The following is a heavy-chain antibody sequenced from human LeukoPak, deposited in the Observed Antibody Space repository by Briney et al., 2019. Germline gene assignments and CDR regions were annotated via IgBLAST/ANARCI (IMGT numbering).Heavy chain of an antibody. V-gene: IGHV1-18*01. D-gene: IGHD6-13*01. CDR1: GYTFTSYG. Sequence: ASVKVSCKASGYTFTSYGISWVRQAPGQGLEWMGWISAYNGNTNYAQKLQGRVTMTTDTSTSTAYMELRSLRSDDTAVYYGARYDDGSWFGVFDYWGQGTLVTVSS. CDR2: ISAYNGNT. J-gene: IGHJ4*02. CDR3: ARYDDGSWFGVFDY.